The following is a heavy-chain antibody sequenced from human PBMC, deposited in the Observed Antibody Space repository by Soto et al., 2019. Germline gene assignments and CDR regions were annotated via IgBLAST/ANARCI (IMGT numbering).Heavy chain of an antibody. D-gene: IGHD6-19*01. Sequence: SETLSLTCTVSGGSISSGDYYWSWIRQPPGKGLEWTGYIYYSGSTYYNPSLKSRVTISVDTSKNQFSLKLSSVTAADTAVHYCASENSSGWFIEYWGQGTLVPVSS. CDR3: ASENSSGWFIEY. J-gene: IGHJ4*02. V-gene: IGHV4-30-4*01. CDR1: GGSISSGDYY. CDR2: IYYSGST.